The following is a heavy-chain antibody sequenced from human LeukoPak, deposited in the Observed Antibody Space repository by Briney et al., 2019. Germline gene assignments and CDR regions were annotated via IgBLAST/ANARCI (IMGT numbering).Heavy chain of an antibody. Sequence: ASVKVSCKASGYTFTSYGISWVRQAPGQGLEWMGWISAYNGNTNYAQQLQGRVTMTTDTSTSTAYMELRSLRSDDTAVYYCARGLLSTFYYVSGTYYNLPDFDYWGQGTLITVSS. CDR1: GYTFTSYG. V-gene: IGHV1-18*01. D-gene: IGHD3-10*01. CDR3: ARGLLSTFYYVSGTYYNLPDFDY. CDR2: ISAYNGNT. J-gene: IGHJ4*02.